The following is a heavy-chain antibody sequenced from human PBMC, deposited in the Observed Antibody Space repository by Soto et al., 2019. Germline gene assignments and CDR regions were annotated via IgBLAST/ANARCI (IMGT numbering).Heavy chain of an antibody. J-gene: IGHJ6*02. CDR1: GGSISSYY. D-gene: IGHD3-10*01. Sequence: SETLSLTCTVSGGSISSYYWGWIRQPPGKGLEWIGSIYYSGSTYYNPSLKSRVTISVDTSKNQFSLKLSSVTAADTAVYYCAGRSSYYGSGSSQSYYYYGMDVWGQGTTVTVSS. V-gene: IGHV4-39*01. CDR2: IYYSGST. CDR3: AGRSSYYGSGSSQSYYYYGMDV.